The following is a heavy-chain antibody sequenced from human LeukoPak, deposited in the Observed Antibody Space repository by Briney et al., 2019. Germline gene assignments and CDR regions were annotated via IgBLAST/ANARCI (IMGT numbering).Heavy chain of an antibody. CDR2: IRSKIYGGTP. V-gene: IGHV3-49*04. CDR3: SRDQTPYY. CDR1: GFTFGDYA. Sequence: HPGGSLRLSCTASGFTFGDYAMTWVRQAPGKGLEWVGFIRSKIYGGTPEYAASVKGRFTISRDDSQGIAYLQMNSLITEDTAVYCCSRDQTPYYWGQGTLVTVSS. J-gene: IGHJ4*02.